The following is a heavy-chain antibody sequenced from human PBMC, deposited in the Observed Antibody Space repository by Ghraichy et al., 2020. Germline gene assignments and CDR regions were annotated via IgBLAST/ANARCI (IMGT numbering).Heavy chain of an antibody. CDR1: GFTFSSYS. CDR2: ISSSSSYI. Sequence: GGSLRLSCAASGFTFSSYSMNWVRQAPGKGLEWVSSISSSSSYIYYADSVKGRFTISRDNAKNSLYLQMNSLRAEDTAVYYCARETYYYDSSGYYYFDYWGQGTLVTVSS. CDR3: ARETYYYDSSGYYYFDY. D-gene: IGHD3-22*01. V-gene: IGHV3-21*01. J-gene: IGHJ4*02.